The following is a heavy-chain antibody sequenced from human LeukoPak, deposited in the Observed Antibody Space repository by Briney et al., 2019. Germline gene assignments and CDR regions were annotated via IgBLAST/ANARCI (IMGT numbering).Heavy chain of an antibody. CDR3: ARPQISGFYDSSGYYDY. J-gene: IGHJ4*02. V-gene: IGHV1-2*02. CDR2: INPNSGGT. D-gene: IGHD3-22*01. CDR1: GYTFTGYY. Sequence: ASVKVSCKASGYTFTGYYMHWVRQAPGQGLEWMGWINPNSGGTNYAQKFQGRVTMTRDTSISTAYMELSRLRSDDTAVYYCARPQISGFYDSSGYYDYWGQGTLVTVSS.